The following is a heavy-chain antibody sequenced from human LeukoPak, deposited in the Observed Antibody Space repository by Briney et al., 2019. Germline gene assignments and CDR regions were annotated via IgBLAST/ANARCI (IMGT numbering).Heavy chain of an antibody. Sequence: GSLRLSCAASGFTFSSYTLNWVRQAPGKGLEWVSTITGNGGSTYYADSVKGRFTISRDNSKNTLCLQMNSLRAEDTAVYYCARKNYAGAAAGTTDFDYWGQGTLVTVSS. CDR1: GFTFSSYT. V-gene: IGHV3-23*01. D-gene: IGHD6-13*01. CDR2: ITGNGGST. CDR3: ARKNYAGAAAGTTDFDY. J-gene: IGHJ4*02.